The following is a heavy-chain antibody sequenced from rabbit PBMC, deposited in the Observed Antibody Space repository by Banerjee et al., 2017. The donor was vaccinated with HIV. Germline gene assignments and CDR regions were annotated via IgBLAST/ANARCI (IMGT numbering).Heavy chain of an antibody. CDR2: IYAGKGST. D-gene: IGHD1-1*01. J-gene: IGHJ4*01. V-gene: IGHV1S45*01. Sequence: QEQLKETGGGLVQPGGSLTLSCKASGFDFSTYYMSWVRQAPGKGLEWIGIIYAGKGSTDYASWVNGRFTISKTSSTTVTLQMTSLTAADTATYFCARGDTGSRHSPFNLWGPGTLVTVS. CDR1: GFDFSTYYM. CDR3: ARGDTGSRHSPFNL.